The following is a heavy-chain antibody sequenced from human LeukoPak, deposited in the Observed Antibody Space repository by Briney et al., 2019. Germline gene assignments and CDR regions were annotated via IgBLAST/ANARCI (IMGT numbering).Heavy chain of an antibody. CDR3: AKAVYSGSYNY. CDR2: ISGSGGST. J-gene: IGHJ4*02. Sequence: GSLRLSCAASGFTFNSYAMGWVRQAPGKGLEWVSGISGSGGSTYYADSVKGRFTISRDNSKNTLYLQMNSLRAEDTAVYYCAKAVYSGSYNYWGQGTLVTVSS. D-gene: IGHD1-26*01. CDR1: GFTFNSYA. V-gene: IGHV3-23*01.